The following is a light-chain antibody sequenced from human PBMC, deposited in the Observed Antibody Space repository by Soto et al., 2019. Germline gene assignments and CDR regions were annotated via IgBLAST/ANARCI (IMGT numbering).Light chain of an antibody. CDR3: QQYDTYPWT. Sequence: IQMTQSPSTLSASVGDRVSITCRASQSISTWLAWYQQIPGKAPKLLIYDASTLEGGVPSRFSGSGSGTDFTLTISSLQPDDFATYYCQQYDTYPWTFGQGTKVDI. CDR1: QSISTW. V-gene: IGKV1-5*01. J-gene: IGKJ1*01. CDR2: DAS.